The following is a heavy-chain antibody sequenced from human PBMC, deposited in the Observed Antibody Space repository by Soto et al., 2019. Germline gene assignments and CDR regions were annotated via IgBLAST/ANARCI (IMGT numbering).Heavy chain of an antibody. V-gene: IGHV3-30*18. J-gene: IGHJ4*01. CDR1: GFTFSSYG. Sequence: QVKLVESGGGVVQPGRSLRLSCAASGFTFSSYGMHWVRQAPGKGLEWVAVISYDGSNKYYADSVKGRFTISRDNSKNTLNLQMNSLRAEDTAVYYCAKDIAAGGTILDYWGHGTLVTVSS. CDR2: ISYDGSNK. CDR3: AKDIAAGGTILDY. D-gene: IGHD6-13*01.